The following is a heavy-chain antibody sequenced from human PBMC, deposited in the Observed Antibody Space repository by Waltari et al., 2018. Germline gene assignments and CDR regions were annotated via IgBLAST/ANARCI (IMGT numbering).Heavy chain of an antibody. D-gene: IGHD2-8*01. CDR1: GGSISSSSYY. CDR2: IYYSGST. CDR3: ARHPAMTIMLWYFDL. Sequence: QLQLQESGPGLVKPSETLSLTCTVSGGSISSSSYYWGWIRQPPGTGLEWIGSIYYSGSTYYSPSLKSRVTISVDTSKNQFSLKLSSVTAADTAVYYCARHPAMTIMLWYFDLWGRGTLVTVSS. J-gene: IGHJ2*01. V-gene: IGHV4-39*01.